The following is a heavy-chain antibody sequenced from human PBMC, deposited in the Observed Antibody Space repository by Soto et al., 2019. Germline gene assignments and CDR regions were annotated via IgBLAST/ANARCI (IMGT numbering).Heavy chain of an antibody. CDR1: GDSVSSYK. J-gene: IGHJ6*02. CDR3: VRQGFGALHGLVDV. CDR2: IDNNGGT. V-gene: IGHV4-59*08. D-gene: IGHD3-10*01. Sequence: QVQLQESGPGLVKPSETLSLTCTVSGDSVSSYKWSWIRQTPGKGLEWIGYIDNNGGTSYNPSLRSRVTMSVDTSTKQFSLRLNSVTAADTAVYYGVRQGFGALHGLVDVWVQGTTVTVSS.